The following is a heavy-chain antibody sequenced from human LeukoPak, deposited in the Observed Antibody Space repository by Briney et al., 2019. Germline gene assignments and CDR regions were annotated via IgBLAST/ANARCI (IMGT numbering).Heavy chain of an antibody. J-gene: IGHJ6*02. V-gene: IGHV1-8*02. CDR3: ARRAEYSSGWYPHYYYYGMDV. D-gene: IGHD6-19*01. CDR1: GYTFTGYY. Sequence: ASVKVSCKASGYTFTGYYMHWVRQATGQGLEWMGWMNPNSGNTGYAQKFQGRVTMTRNTSISTAYMELSSLRSEDTAVYYCARRAEYSSGWYPHYYYYGMDVWGQGTTVTVSS. CDR2: MNPNSGNT.